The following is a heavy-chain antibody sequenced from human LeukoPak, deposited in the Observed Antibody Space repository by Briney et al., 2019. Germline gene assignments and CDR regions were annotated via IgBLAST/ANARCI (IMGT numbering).Heavy chain of an antibody. J-gene: IGHJ4*02. CDR1: GFTSSIYG. D-gene: IGHD3-10*01. V-gene: IGHV3-23*01. Sequence: SGGSLTLSCAASGFTSSIYGMSWVRQAPGKGLEWVSSITNGGDNTYYADFVQGRFTIYRDNSKNSLHLQMSSLRAEDTAIYFCAKRDTRGLYYFDYWGQGTLVTVSS. CDR3: AKRDTRGLYYFDY. CDR2: ITNGGDNT.